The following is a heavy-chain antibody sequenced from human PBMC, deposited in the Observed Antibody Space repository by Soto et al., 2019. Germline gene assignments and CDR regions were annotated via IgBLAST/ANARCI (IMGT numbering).Heavy chain of an antibody. D-gene: IGHD3-22*01. Sequence: GGSLRLSCAASGFTFSSYAMSWVRQAPGKGLEWVSAISGSGGSTYYADSVKGRFTISRDNSKNTLYLQMNSLRAEDTAVYYCAKGTQVGTWLLSTWFDYWGQGTLVTVSS. CDR2: ISGSGGST. J-gene: IGHJ4*02. V-gene: IGHV3-23*01. CDR1: GFTFSSYA. CDR3: AKGTQVGTWLLSTWFDY.